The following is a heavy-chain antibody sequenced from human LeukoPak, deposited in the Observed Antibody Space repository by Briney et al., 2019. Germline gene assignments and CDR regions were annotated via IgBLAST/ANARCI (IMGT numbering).Heavy chain of an antibody. CDR3: AGSIAARTHYGMDV. CDR2: INPNSGGT. D-gene: IGHD6-6*01. J-gene: IGHJ6*02. V-gene: IGHV1-2*02. CDR1: GYTFTGYY. Sequence: EASVKVSCKASGYTFTGYYMHWVRQAPGQGLEWMGWINPNSGGTNYAQKFQGRVTMTRDTSISTAYMELSRLRSDDTAVYYCAGSIAARTHYGMDVWGQGTTVTVSS.